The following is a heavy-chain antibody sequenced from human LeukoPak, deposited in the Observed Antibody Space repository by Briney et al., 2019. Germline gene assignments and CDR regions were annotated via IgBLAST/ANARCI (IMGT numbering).Heavy chain of an antibody. J-gene: IGHJ4*02. Sequence: GGSLRLSCAASGFTFSSYGMHWVRQAPGKGLEWVAVISYDGSNKYYADSVKGRFTISRDNSKNTLYLQMNSLRAEDTAVYYCAKGPRFGDLYFDYWGQGTLVTVSS. D-gene: IGHD3-16*01. CDR1: GFTFSSYG. V-gene: IGHV3-30*18. CDR2: ISYDGSNK. CDR3: AKGPRFGDLYFDY.